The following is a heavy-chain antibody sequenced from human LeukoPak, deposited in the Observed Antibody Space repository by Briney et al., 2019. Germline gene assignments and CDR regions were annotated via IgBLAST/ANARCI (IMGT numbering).Heavy chain of an antibody. CDR2: ICASGSP. D-gene: IGHD1-14*01. CDR3: ARVPEHWFDP. Sequence: PSETLSLTCTVSGGSISSYYWSWIRQPAGKGLEWIGRICASGSPNYNPSLESRVTMAVDASGNQFSLKLNSVTAADTAVYYCARVPEHWFDPWGQGTPVTVSS. CDR1: GGSISSYY. V-gene: IGHV4-4*07. J-gene: IGHJ5*02.